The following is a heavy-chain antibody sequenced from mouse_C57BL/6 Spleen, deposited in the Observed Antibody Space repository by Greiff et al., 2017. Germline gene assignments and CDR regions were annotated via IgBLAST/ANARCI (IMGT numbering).Heavy chain of an antibody. CDR2: IDPETGGT. CDR1: GYTFTDYE. D-gene: IGHD4-1*01. CDR3: TRKGAGTGYFDY. V-gene: IGHV1-15*01. J-gene: IGHJ2*01. Sequence: QVQLQQSGAELVRPGASVTLSCKASGYTFTDYEMHWVKQTPVHGLEWIGAIDPETGGTAYNQKFKGKAILTADKSSSTAYMELRSLTSVDSAVYYCTRKGAGTGYFDYWGQGTTLTVSS.